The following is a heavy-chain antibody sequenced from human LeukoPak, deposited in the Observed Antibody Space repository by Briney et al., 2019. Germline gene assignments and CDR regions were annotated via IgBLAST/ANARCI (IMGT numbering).Heavy chain of an antibody. D-gene: IGHD2-15*01. V-gene: IGHV1-2*06. J-gene: IGHJ1*01. Sequence: ASVKVSCKAAEYTLTGHHIHWVRQAPGQGLEWVGRSNRNSGDTNYAQRFQGRVSMTWDRSISTAYMELTSLRSDDTAVYYCATAPGGCYMGEDYFQHWGQGTLVTVSS. CDR1: EYTLTGHH. CDR2: SNRNSGDT. CDR3: ATAPGGCYMGEDYFQH.